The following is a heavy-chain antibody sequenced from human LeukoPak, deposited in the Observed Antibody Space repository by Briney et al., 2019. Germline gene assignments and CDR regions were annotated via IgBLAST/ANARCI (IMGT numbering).Heavy chain of an antibody. CDR3: ARVGYDYPFDY. CDR1: GFTFSSYS. V-gene: IGHV3-21*01. D-gene: IGHD5-12*01. J-gene: IGHJ4*02. Sequence: GGSLRLSCAASGFTFSSYSMNWVRQAPGKGLEWVSSISSSSSYIYYAGSVKGRFTISRDNAKNSLYLQMNSLRAEDTAVYYCARVGYDYPFDYWGQGTLVTVSS. CDR2: ISSSSSYI.